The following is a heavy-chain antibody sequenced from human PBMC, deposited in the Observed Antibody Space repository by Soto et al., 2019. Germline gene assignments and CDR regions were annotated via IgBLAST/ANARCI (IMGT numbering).Heavy chain of an antibody. CDR3: ARERPDGARLDP. CDR1: GGSISSGDYY. D-gene: IGHD6-6*01. CDR2: IYYSGST. Sequence: QVQLQESGPGLVKPSQTLSLTCTVSGGSISSGDYYWSWIRQPPGKGLEWIGYIYYSGSTYYSPSLKMRVIISVDTSKNQFSLKLSSVTVADTAVHYCARERPDGARLDPWGQGTLVTVSS. V-gene: IGHV4-30-4*01. J-gene: IGHJ5*02.